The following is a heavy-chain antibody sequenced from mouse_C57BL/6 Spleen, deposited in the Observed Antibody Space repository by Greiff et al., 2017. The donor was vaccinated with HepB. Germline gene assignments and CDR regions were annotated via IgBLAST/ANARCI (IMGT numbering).Heavy chain of an antibody. CDR3: TRGGSGYAMDY. CDR1: GYTFTDYE. J-gene: IGHJ4*01. D-gene: IGHD3-2*02. CDR2: IDPETGGT. V-gene: IGHV1-15*01. Sequence: VQLQQSGAELVRPGASVTLSCKASGYTFTDYEMHWVKQTPVHGLEWIGAIDPETGGTAYNQKFKGKAILTADKSSSTAYMELRSLTSEDSAVYYCTRGGSGYAMDYWGQGTSVTVSS.